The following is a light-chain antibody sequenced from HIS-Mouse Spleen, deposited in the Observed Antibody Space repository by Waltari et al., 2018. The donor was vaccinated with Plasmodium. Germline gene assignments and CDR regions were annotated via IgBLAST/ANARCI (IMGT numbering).Light chain of an antibody. CDR2: DDS. CDR1: NIGSTS. J-gene: IGLJ2*01. V-gene: IGLV3-21*02. Sequence: SYVLTQPPSVSVSPGQTARITCGRNNIGSTSVHGYQHKPGQAPVLVVYDDSDRPSGIPERFSGSNSGNTATLTISRVEAGDEADYYCQVWDSSSDHPVVFGGGTKLTVL. CDR3: QVWDSSSDHPVV.